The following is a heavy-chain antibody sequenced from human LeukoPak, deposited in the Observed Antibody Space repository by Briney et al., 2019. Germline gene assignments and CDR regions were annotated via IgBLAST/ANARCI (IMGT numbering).Heavy chain of an antibody. Sequence: SETLSLTCTVSGGSISSYYWSWIRQSPGKGLECIGYIHYTGSTNYNPSLKSRVTISVDTSKNQFSLKLSSVTAADTAVYYCAREPRDSGSYYSDYWGQGTLVTVSS. CDR2: IHYTGST. CDR1: GGSISSYY. CDR3: AREPRDSGSYYSDY. D-gene: IGHD1-26*01. J-gene: IGHJ4*02. V-gene: IGHV4-59*12.